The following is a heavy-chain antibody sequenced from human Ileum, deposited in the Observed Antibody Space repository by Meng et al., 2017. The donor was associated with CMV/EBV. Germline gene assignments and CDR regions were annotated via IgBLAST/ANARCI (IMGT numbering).Heavy chain of an antibody. V-gene: IGHV3-23*03. J-gene: IGHJ4*02. D-gene: IGHD2-15*01. Sequence: GESLKISCAASGFTFSNYAMTWVRQAPGKGLEWVSIIYSDGSTTYYADSVKGRFTISRDKSKNTVYLQMNSLRAEDTAIYYCARGGRDAYCSGGSCFFHWGQGTLVTVSS. CDR3: ARGGRDAYCSGGSCFFH. CDR1: GFTFSNYA. CDR2: IYSDGSTT.